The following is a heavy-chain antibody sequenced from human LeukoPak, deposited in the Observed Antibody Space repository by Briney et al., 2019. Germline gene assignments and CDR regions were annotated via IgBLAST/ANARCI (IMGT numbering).Heavy chain of an antibody. CDR1: GFTFSAFW. Sequence: GGSLRLSCAASGFTFSAFWMHWVRQAPGKGLVWVSRINSDGSSTTCADSVKGRFTVSRDNAKNTLYLQMDSLRAEDSAVYYCAKSRDGYNAHFDYWGQGTLVTVSS. V-gene: IGHV3-74*01. J-gene: IGHJ4*02. D-gene: IGHD5-24*01. CDR3: AKSRDGYNAHFDY. CDR2: INSDGSST.